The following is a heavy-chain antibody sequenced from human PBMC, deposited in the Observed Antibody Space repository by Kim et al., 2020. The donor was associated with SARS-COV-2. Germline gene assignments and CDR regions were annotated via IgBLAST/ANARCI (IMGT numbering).Heavy chain of an antibody. CDR1: GCTFTSYA. D-gene: IGHD3-10*01. Sequence: SVKVSCKASGCTFTSYAISWVRQAPGQGLEWMGGIIPIFGTANYAQKFQGRVTITADESTSTAYMELSSLRSEDTAVYYCARDTGDYGSGCYAVDIWGHGTTGTVSS. CDR3: ARDTGDYGSGCYAVDI. V-gene: IGHV1-69*13. J-gene: IGHJ3*02. CDR2: IIPIFGTA.